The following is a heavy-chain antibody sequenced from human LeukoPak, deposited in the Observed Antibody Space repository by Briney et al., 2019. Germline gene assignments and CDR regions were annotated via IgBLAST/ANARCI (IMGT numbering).Heavy chain of an antibody. D-gene: IGHD3-10*01. Sequence: SQTLSLTCAISGDSVSSNSATWNWIRQSPSKGLEWLGRTYYRSKWYYYYAVSVKSRVTIDPDTSKNQFSLQLNSVTPEDTAVYYCAGSGSYFRYWGQGTLVAVSS. V-gene: IGHV6-1*01. CDR3: AGSGSYFRY. CDR1: GDSVSSNSAT. CDR2: TYYRSKWYY. J-gene: IGHJ4*02.